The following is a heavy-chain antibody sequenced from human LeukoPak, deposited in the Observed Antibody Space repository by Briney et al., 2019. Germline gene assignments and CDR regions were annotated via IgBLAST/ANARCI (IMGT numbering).Heavy chain of an antibody. CDR3: AKDGLYYDGSEHVYYFDS. J-gene: IGHJ4*02. CDR1: GLTFSRSA. CDR2: IIYSGGAT. V-gene: IGHV3-23*01. Sequence: LPGGSLRLSCAASGLTFSRSAMTWVRQGPGTGLEFVASIIYSGGATYYADSVKGRFTISRDNSKNTLYLQMNSLRAEDTALYYCAKDGLYYDGSEHVYYFDSWGQGTLVTVSS. D-gene: IGHD3-22*01.